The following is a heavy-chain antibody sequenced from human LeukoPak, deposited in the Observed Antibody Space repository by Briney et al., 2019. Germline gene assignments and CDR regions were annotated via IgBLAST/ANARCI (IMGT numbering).Heavy chain of an antibody. CDR3: ARAHYGDPPGDY. V-gene: IGHV1-18*01. D-gene: IGHD4-17*01. CDR2: ISAYNGNT. Sequence: RASVKVSCTASGYTFINFGIYWVRQAPGQGLEWMGWISAYNGNTKYAQQFQGRVTMTTDTSTSTAYMELRSLRSGDTAVYYCARAHYGDPPGDYWGQGTLVTVSS. CDR1: GYTFINFG. J-gene: IGHJ4*02.